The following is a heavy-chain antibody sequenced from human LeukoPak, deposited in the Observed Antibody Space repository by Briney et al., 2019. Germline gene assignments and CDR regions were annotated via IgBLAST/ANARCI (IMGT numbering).Heavy chain of an antibody. CDR1: GYTFTSYG. V-gene: IGHV1-18*01. CDR2: ISAYNGST. CDR3: ARDRGPGGCYTYYSGMDV. J-gene: IGHJ6*02. Sequence: ASVTVSCKASGYTFTSYGISWVRQAPGQGLEWMGWISAYNGSTNYAQKLQGRVTMTTDTSTSTAYMELRSLRSDNTAVYYFARDRGPGGCYTYYSGMDVWGQGTPLTASS. D-gene: IGHD3-10*01.